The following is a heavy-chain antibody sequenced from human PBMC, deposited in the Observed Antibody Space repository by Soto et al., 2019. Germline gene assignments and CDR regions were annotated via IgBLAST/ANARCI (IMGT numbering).Heavy chain of an antibody. CDR1: GYSFTSYW. CDR3: ASPHGVSYYYYGMDV. D-gene: IGHD4-17*01. CDR2: IYPGDSDT. Sequence: PGESLKISCKGSGYSFTSYWIGWVRQMPGKGLEWMGIIYPGDSDTRYSPSFQGQVTISADKSISTAYLQWSSLKASDTAMYYCASPHGVSYYYYGMDVWGQGTTVTVCS. J-gene: IGHJ6*02. V-gene: IGHV5-51*01.